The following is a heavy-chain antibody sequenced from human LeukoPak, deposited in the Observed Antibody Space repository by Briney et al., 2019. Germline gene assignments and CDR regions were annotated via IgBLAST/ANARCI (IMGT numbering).Heavy chain of an antibody. CDR2: INHSGST. V-gene: IGHV4-34*01. CDR3: ARGAVAGTNY. D-gene: IGHD6-19*01. J-gene: IGHJ4*02. Sequence: SETLSLTCAVYGGSFSGYYWSWIRQPPGKGLEWIGEINHSGSTNYNPSLKSRVTISVDTSKNQFSLKLSSVTAADTAVYYCARGAVAGTNYWGQGTLITVSS. CDR1: GGSFSGYY.